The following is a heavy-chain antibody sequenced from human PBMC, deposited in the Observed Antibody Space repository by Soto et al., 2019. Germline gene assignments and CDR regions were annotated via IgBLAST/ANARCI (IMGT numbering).Heavy chain of an antibody. CDR3: AKDHSRLYEPAASRGGY. CDR1: GFNFSSYW. J-gene: IGHJ4*02. D-gene: IGHD2-2*01. Sequence: PGGSLRLSCAACGFNFSSYWMSGVRQAPGKGLQWVSNISESGYSTYYADSVKGRFTISRDNAKNTLYLQMNSLRAEDTAVYYCAKDHSRLYEPAASRGGYWGQGTLVTVSS. CDR2: ISESGYST. V-gene: IGHV3-23*01.